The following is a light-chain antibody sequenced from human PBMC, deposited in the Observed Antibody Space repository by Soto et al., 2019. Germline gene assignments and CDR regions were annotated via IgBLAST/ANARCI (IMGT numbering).Light chain of an antibody. Sequence: QSVLTQPPSASGSPGQSVTISCSGSRDDVGGYNYVSWFQHLPGKAPRLLIYEVSKRPSGVPARFSGSKSGNTASLTVSGLQADDEAIYYCSSYVTSNVVVFGGGTKVTVL. V-gene: IGLV2-8*01. CDR3: SSYVTSNVVV. CDR2: EVS. CDR1: RDDVGGYNY. J-gene: IGLJ2*01.